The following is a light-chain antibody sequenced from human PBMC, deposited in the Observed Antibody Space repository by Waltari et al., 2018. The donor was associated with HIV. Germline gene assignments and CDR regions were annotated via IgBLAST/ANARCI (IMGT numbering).Light chain of an antibody. CDR2: DVT. Sequence: QSALTQPASVSGSPGQSITISCTGTSNDICGYNYFSWYQQHPGQAPKLMIFDVTKRPSGVSTRFSGSKSGNTASLTISGLQDEDEADYYCTSYISSGGWVFGGGTKLTVL. CDR3: TSYISSGGWV. CDR1: SNDICGYNY. J-gene: IGLJ3*02. V-gene: IGLV2-14*03.